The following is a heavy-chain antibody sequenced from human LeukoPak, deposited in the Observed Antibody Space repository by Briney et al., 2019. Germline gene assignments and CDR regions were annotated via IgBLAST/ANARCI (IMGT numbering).Heavy chain of an antibody. V-gene: IGHV3-7*01. J-gene: IGHJ4*02. CDR3: AREQDIVVVPAATDY. CDR1: GFTFSSYW. Sequence: GGSLRLSCAASGFTFSSYWMSWVRQAPGKGLEWVANIKQDGSEKYYVDSVNGRFTISRDNAKNSLYLQMNSLRAEDTAVYYCAREQDIVVVPAATDYWGQGTLVTVSS. D-gene: IGHD2-2*01. CDR2: IKQDGSEK.